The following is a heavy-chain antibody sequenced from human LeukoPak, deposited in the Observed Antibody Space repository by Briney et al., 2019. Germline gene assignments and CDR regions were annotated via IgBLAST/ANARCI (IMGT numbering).Heavy chain of an antibody. CDR2: FYYSGST. Sequence: NPSETLSLTCTVSGGSISSSSYYWGWIRQPPGKGLEWIGSFYYSGSTYYNPSLKSRVTISVDTSKNQFSLKLSSVTAADTAVYFCARGPYSYDSSGAFDIWGQGTMVTVSS. D-gene: IGHD3-22*01. CDR1: GGSISSSSYY. J-gene: IGHJ3*02. CDR3: ARGPYSYDSSGAFDI. V-gene: IGHV4-39*07.